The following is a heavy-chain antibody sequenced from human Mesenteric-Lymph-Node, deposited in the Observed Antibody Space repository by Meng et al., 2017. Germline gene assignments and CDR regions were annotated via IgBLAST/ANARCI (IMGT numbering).Heavy chain of an antibody. V-gene: IGHV4-39*02. J-gene: IGHJ4*02. CDR3: ARVAVGISSFDY. Sequence: QPHVQESGPGLVKPSETLSLTCTVSGGSISSSSYYWGWVRQPPGKGLEWIGNFYYSGSTYYNPSLQRRVTISVDTSKQHFSLKLSSVTAADTAVYYCARVAVGISSFDYWGQGTLVTVSS. CDR2: FYYSGST. CDR1: GGSISSSSYY. D-gene: IGHD1-26*01.